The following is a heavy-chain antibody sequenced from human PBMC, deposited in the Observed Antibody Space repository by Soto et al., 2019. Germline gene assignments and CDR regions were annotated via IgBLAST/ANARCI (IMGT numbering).Heavy chain of an antibody. CDR2: INPSGGST. Sequence: QVQLVQSGAEVKKPGASVKVSCKASGYTFTSYEMYWVRQAPGQGHEWMGIINPSGGSTTYAQTFQGRVTMTRDTSTSTVYMELSSLRSEDTAVYYCARDRRDGYNTFDYWGQGTPVTVSS. CDR1: GYTFTSYE. J-gene: IGHJ4*02. CDR3: ARDRRDGYNTFDY. V-gene: IGHV1-46*01. D-gene: IGHD5-12*01.